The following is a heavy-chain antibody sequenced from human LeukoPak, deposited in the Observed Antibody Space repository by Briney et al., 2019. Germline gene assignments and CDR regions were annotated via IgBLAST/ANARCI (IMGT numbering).Heavy chain of an antibody. J-gene: IGHJ3*02. CDR1: GFTFSSYA. Sequence: GGSLRLSCAASGFTFSSYAMSWVRRAPGKGLEWVSAISGSGGSTYYADSVKGRFTISRDNSKNTLYLQMNSLRAEDTAVYYCAKDGGSGITIFGVVISTDAFDIWGQGTMVTVSS. D-gene: IGHD3-3*01. V-gene: IGHV3-23*01. CDR3: AKDGGSGITIFGVVISTDAFDI. CDR2: ISGSGGST.